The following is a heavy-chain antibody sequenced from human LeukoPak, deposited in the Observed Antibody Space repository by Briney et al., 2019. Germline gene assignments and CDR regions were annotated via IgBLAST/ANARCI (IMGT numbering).Heavy chain of an antibody. V-gene: IGHV3-23*01. D-gene: IGHD5-18*01. CDR3: AKSIMGTAGLLDN. Sequence: GGSLRLSCAASGFTFSSYAMSWVRQAPGKGLEWVSLLSGRGRHTNYADSVKGRFTISTDNSKNTLILQTNSLRADDTAVYYCAKSIMGTAGLLDNWGQGTLVTVSS. CDR1: GFTFSSYA. CDR2: LSGRGRHT. J-gene: IGHJ4*02.